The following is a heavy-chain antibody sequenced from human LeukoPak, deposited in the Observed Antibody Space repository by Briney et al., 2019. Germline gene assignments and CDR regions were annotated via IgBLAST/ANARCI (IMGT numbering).Heavy chain of an antibody. CDR3: ARDRGSYCSGGSCYSLDWFDP. CDR2: IIPISGTA. CDR1: GGTFSSYA. D-gene: IGHD2-15*01. Sequence: SVKVSCKASGGTFSSYAISGVRQAPGEGLEGMGGIIPISGTANYAQKFQGRVTIPADESTSTAYMELSSLRSEDTAVYYCARDRGSYCSGGSCYSLDWFDPWGQGTLVTVSS. J-gene: IGHJ5*02. V-gene: IGHV1-69*01.